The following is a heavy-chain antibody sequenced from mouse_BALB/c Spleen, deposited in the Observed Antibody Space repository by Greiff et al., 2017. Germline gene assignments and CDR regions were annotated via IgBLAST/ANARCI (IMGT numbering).Heavy chain of an antibody. D-gene: IGHD3-1*01. CDR1: GYSITSDYA. CDR2: ISYSGST. CDR3: ARSFGFGDVDY. J-gene: IGHJ2*01. Sequence: DVQLQESGPGLVKPSQSLSLTCTVTGYSITSDYAWNWIRQFPGNKLEWMGYISYSGSTSYNPSLKSRISITRDTSKNQFFLQLNSVTTEDTATYYCARSFGFGDVDYWGQGTTLTVSS. V-gene: IGHV3-2*02.